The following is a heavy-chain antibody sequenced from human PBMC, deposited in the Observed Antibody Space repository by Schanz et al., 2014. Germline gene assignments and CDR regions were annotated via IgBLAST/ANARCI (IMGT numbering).Heavy chain of an antibody. CDR2: ISTSNGNT. CDR1: GYTFTDYG. CDR3: ARVQDDVSAGSEYYSDMDV. D-gene: IGHD3-9*01. Sequence: QVQLVQSGAEVKKPGASVKVSCKASGYTFTDYGVIWVRQAPGQGLEWMGWISTSNGNTNYIQKLQGRVTMTTDTSASTAYTALRDLRSDDTAVYYCARVQDDVSAGSEYYSDMDVWGQGTPXTVSS. V-gene: IGHV1-18*01. J-gene: IGHJ6*02.